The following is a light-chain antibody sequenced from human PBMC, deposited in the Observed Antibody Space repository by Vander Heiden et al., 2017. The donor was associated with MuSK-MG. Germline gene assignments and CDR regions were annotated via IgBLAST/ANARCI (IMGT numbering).Light chain of an antibody. CDR1: SSDVGGYDY. V-gene: IGLV2-14*03. CDR2: DGS. CDR3: SSHSSISTYV. Sequence: QSALPPPASVCGSPGQPITLSCTGTSSDVGGYDYVSWFHCHPGKPPKLMIYDGSTRSSGVSDRFSGSKAGNTASLTISGLQAEDEADYFCSSHSSISTYVFGTGTKVTVL. J-gene: IGLJ1*01.